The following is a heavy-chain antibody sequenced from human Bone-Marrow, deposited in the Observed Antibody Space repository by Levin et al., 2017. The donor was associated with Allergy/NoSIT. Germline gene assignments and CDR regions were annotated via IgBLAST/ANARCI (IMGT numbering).Heavy chain of an antibody. CDR2: ISSSGSTI. CDR3: ATAADTQDV. Sequence: GGSLRLSCAASGFTFSSYEMNWVRQAPGKGLEWVSYISSSGSTIYYADSVKGRFTISRDNAKNSLYLQMNSLRAEDTAVYYCATAADTQDVWGQGTTVTVSS. J-gene: IGHJ6*02. D-gene: IGHD2-2*01. V-gene: IGHV3-48*03. CDR1: GFTFSSYE.